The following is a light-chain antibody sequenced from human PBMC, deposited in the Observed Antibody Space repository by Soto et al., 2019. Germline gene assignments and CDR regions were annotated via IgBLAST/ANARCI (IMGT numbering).Light chain of an antibody. CDR2: NSN. CDR3: AAWDYSLNAWA. J-gene: IGLJ3*02. Sequence: QTVVTQPPSASGTPGQRVTISCSGSSSNIGRNTVKWYRQLPGTAPKLFIGNSNQRPSGVLDRFSGSQSGTSASLAISGLQSEDEADYICAAWDYSLNAWAFGGGTKLTVL. V-gene: IGLV1-44*01. CDR1: SSNIGRNT.